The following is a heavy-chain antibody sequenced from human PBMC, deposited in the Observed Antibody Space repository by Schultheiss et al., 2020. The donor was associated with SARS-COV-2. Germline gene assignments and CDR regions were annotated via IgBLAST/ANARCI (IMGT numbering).Heavy chain of an antibody. J-gene: IGHJ6*02. Sequence: SETLSLTCTVSGGSISSYYWSWLRQPPGKGLEWIGEIIHSGSTNYNPSLKSRVTISVDTSKNQFSLKLSSVTAADTAVYYCARDPTYYDILTGSYALYYYGMDVWGQGTTVTVSS. D-gene: IGHD3-9*01. V-gene: IGHV4-59*01. CDR2: IIHSGST. CDR3: ARDPTYYDILTGSYALYYYGMDV. CDR1: GGSISSYY.